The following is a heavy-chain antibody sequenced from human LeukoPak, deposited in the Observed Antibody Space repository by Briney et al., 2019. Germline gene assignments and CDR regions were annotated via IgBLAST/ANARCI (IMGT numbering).Heavy chain of an antibody. Sequence: SGTLSLTCAVYGGSFSGYYWSWIRQPPGKGLEWIGEINHSGSTNYNPSLKSRVTISVDTSKNQFSLKLSSVTAADTAVYYCASVWGYYDSSGSRFFDYWGQGTLVTVSS. D-gene: IGHD3-22*01. V-gene: IGHV4-34*01. CDR2: INHSGST. CDR1: GGSFSGYY. CDR3: ASVWGYYDSSGSRFFDY. J-gene: IGHJ4*02.